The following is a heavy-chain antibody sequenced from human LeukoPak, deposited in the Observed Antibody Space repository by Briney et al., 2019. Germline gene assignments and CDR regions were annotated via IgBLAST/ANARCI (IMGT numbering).Heavy chain of an antibody. CDR2: MNPNSGNT. CDR3: ARGYIALDYYYYYGMDV. V-gene: IGHV1-8*01. CDR1: GYTFTSYD. Sequence: ASVKVSCKASGYTFTSYDINWVRQATGQGLEWMGWMNPNSGNTGYAQKFQGRVTMTRNTSISTAYMELSSLRSEDTAVYYCARGYIALDYYYYYGMDVWGQGTTVTVSS. D-gene: IGHD6-13*01. J-gene: IGHJ6*02.